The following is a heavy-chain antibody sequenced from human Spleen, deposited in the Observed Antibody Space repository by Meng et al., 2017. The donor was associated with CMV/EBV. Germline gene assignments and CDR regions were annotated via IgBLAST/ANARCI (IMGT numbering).Heavy chain of an antibody. CDR3: AKAPPAAIAWSGYYYGMDV. V-gene: IGHV3-20*04. CDR2: INWNGERT. D-gene: IGHD2-2*01. CDR1: GFTIDDYG. J-gene: IGHJ6*02. Sequence: GGSLRLSCAVSGFTIDDYGMSWVRQAPGKGLEWVSGINWNGERTGYADSVKGRFTISRGKAKNSLYLQMNSLRAEDTALYYCAKAPPAAIAWSGYYYGMDVWGQGTTVTVSS.